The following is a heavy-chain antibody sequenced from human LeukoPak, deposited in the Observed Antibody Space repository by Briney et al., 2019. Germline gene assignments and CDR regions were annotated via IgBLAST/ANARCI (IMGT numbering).Heavy chain of an antibody. CDR1: GFTFSSYS. CDR3: ARVTGPASYYYYGMDV. J-gene: IGHJ6*02. V-gene: IGHV3-21*01. Sequence: GGSLRPSCAASGFTFSSYSMNWVRQAPGKGLEWVSSISSSSSYIYYADSVKGRFTISRDNAKNSLYLQMNSLRAEDTAVYYCARVTGPASYYYYGMDVWGQGTTVTVSS. CDR2: ISSSSSYI.